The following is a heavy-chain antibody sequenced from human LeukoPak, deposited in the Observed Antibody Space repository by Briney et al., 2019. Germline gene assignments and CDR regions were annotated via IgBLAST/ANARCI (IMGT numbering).Heavy chain of an antibody. CDR1: GYTFTSYG. V-gene: IGHV1-46*01. Sequence: ASVKVSCKASGYTFTSYGISWVRQAPGQGLEWMGIINPSGGSTSYAQKFQGRVTMTRDTSTSTVYMELSSLRSEDTAVYYCARDVSGSYAFDYWGQGTLVTVSS. D-gene: IGHD1-26*01. CDR2: INPSGGST. J-gene: IGHJ4*02. CDR3: ARDVSGSYAFDY.